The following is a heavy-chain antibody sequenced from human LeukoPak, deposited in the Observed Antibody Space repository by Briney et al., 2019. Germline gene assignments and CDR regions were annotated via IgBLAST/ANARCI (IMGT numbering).Heavy chain of an antibody. V-gene: IGHV3-43*01. CDR2: ISWDGGST. Sequence: GGSLRLSCAASGFTFDDYTMHWVRQAPGKGLEWVSLISWDGGSTYYADSVKGRFTISRDNSKNSLYLQMNSLRTEDTALYYCAKDSGTISGYYYEGLVDYWGQGTLVTVSS. J-gene: IGHJ4*02. CDR1: GFTFDDYT. CDR3: AKDSGTISGYYYEGLVDY. D-gene: IGHD3-22*01.